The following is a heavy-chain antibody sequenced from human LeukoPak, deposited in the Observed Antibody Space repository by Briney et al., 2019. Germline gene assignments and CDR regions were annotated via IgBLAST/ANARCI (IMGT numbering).Heavy chain of an antibody. V-gene: IGHV3-23*01. Sequence: PGGSLRLSCAASGFTFSSYAMSWVRQAPGKGLEWVSAISGSGGSTYYADSVKGRFTISRDNSKNTLYLQMNSLRAEDTVVYYCARDRITIFGVVIYGGNWFDPWGQGTLVTVSS. CDR2: ISGSGGST. J-gene: IGHJ5*02. D-gene: IGHD3-3*01. CDR1: GFTFSSYA. CDR3: ARDRITIFGVVIYGGNWFDP.